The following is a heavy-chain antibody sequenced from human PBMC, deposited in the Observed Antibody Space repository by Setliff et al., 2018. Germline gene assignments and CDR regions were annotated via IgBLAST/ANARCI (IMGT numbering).Heavy chain of an antibody. D-gene: IGHD6-19*01. CDR3: AREQWLDPPGYYYMDV. Sequence: SETLSLTCTVSGGSISSYYWRWIRQPAGKGLEWIGHIYIGGSANYSPSLKSRVTMSIDTSKNQFSLKLNSVTAADMAVYYCAREQWLDPPGYYYMDVWAKGTTVTVSS. CDR1: GGSISSYY. J-gene: IGHJ6*03. V-gene: IGHV4-4*07. CDR2: IYIGGSA.